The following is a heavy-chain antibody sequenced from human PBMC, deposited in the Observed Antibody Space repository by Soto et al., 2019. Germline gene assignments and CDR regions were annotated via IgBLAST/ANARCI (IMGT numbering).Heavy chain of an antibody. CDR2: IYYSGST. CDR3: ARSIFGVVIIPYFDY. J-gene: IGHJ4*02. D-gene: IGHD3-3*01. CDR1: GGSISSGDYY. V-gene: IGHV4-30-4*01. Sequence: PSETLSLTCTVSGGSISSGDYYWSWIRQPPGKGLEWIGYIYYSGSTYYNPSLKSRVTISVDTSKNQFSLKLSSVTAADTAVYYCARSIFGVVIIPYFDYWGQGTLVTVSS.